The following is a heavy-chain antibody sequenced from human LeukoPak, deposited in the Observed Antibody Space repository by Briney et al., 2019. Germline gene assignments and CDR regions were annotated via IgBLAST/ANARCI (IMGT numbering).Heavy chain of an antibody. CDR3: ARVGGLKVPAAIDRQTTPSRRSWFDP. CDR1: GFTFSDSY. V-gene: IGHV3-11*01. CDR2: ITSGGSAT. J-gene: IGHJ5*02. D-gene: IGHD2-2*02. Sequence: PGGSLRLSCAVSGFTFSDSYMTWIRQAPGMGLEWLAYITSGGSATFFADSVRGRFTISRDNAKNSLFLHMSSLRPEDTAVYYCARVGGLKVPAAIDRQTTPSRRSWFDPWGQGTLVTVSS.